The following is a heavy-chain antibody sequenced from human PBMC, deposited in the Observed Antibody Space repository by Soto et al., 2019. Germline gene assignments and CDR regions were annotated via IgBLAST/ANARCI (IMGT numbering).Heavy chain of an antibody. CDR2: ISYDGSNK. CDR3: ARAPSGEGSTPFFDY. D-gene: IGHD2-2*01. J-gene: IGHJ4*02. CDR1: GFTFSSYA. V-gene: IGHV3-30-3*01. Sequence: QVQLVESGGGVVQPGRSLRLSCAASGFTFSSYAMHWVRQAPGKGLEWVAVISYDGSNKYYADCVKGRFTISRDNSKNTLYLQMNSLRAEDTAVDYCARAPSGEGSTPFFDYWGQGTLVTVSS.